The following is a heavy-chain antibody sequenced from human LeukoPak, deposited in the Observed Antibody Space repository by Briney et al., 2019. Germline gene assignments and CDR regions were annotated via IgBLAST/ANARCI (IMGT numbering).Heavy chain of an antibody. Sequence: LSLTCAVSGYSISSGYYWSWIRQPPGKGLEWVSYISSSGSTIYYADSVKGRFTISRDNAKNSLYLQMNSLRAEDTAVYYCARTEDMDVWGKGTTVTVSS. J-gene: IGHJ6*03. CDR2: ISSSGSTI. CDR1: GYSISSGYY. CDR3: ARTEDMDV. V-gene: IGHV3-11*04.